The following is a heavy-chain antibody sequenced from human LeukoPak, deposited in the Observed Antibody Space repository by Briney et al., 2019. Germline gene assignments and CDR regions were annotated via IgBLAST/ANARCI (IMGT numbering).Heavy chain of an antibody. D-gene: IGHD3-22*01. CDR3: ARGPSDSSGYYYEGDAFDI. V-gene: IGHV1-2*02. Sequence: AASVQVSCQASGYTLIGYYMNWVRQAPGQGFEGMGWINPKSGGTNYGQKFQGRVTMTRDTSISIVYMELSRLRSDDTAVYYCARGPSDSSGYYYEGDAFDIWGQGTVVTVSS. CDR1: GYTLIGYY. J-gene: IGHJ3*02. CDR2: INPKSGGT.